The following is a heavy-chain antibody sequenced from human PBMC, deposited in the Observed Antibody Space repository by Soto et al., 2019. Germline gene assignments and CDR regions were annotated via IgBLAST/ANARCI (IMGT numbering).Heavy chain of an antibody. CDR3: ARLAAAGPYYYGMDV. CDR1: GYSFTSYW. Sequence: GEPLKISCKGSGYSFTSYWISWVRQMPGKGLEWMGRIDPSDSYTNYSPSFQGHVTISADKSISTAYLQWSSLKASDTAMYYCARLAAAGPYYYGMDVWGQGTTVTVSS. J-gene: IGHJ6*02. CDR2: IDPSDSYT. V-gene: IGHV5-10-1*01. D-gene: IGHD6-13*01.